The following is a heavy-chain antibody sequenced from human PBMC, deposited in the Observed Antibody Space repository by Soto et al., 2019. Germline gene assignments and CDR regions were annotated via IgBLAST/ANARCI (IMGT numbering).Heavy chain of an antibody. V-gene: IGHV1-46*01. D-gene: IGHD3-3*01. CDR1: GYTFTSYY. J-gene: IGHJ5*02. CDR2: INPSGGST. Sequence: QVQLVQSGAEVKKPGASVKVSCKASGYTFTSYYMHWVRQAPGQGLEWMGIINPSGGSTSYAQKFLGRVTMTRDPSTSTVSLELSSLRSEDTAVYYCARAYQTYYDFWSGSPIGGSWGQGTLVTVSS. CDR3: ARAYQTYYDFWSGSPIGGS.